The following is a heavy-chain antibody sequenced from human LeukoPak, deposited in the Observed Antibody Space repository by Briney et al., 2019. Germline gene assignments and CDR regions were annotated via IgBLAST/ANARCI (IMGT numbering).Heavy chain of an antibody. D-gene: IGHD5-18*01. J-gene: IGHJ4*02. CDR3: AKDRPVDTALAAFDY. CDR2: IRYDESIK. Sequence: PGGSLRLSCAASGFTFSHYGMHWVRQAPGKGLEWVAFIRYDESIKYYADSVKGRFTTSRDNSKNTLYLQMNSLRVEDTAVYYCAKDRPVDTALAAFDYWGQGTLVTVSS. V-gene: IGHV3-30*02. CDR1: GFTFSHYG.